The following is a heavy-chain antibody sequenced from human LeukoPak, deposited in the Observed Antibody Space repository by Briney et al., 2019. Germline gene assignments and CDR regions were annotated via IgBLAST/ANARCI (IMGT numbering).Heavy chain of an antibody. D-gene: IGHD6-19*01. CDR1: GFTFDDYA. J-gene: IGHJ3*02. CDR3: AKDMSVSVRAFDI. CDR2: ISWNSGSI. V-gene: IGHV3-9*01. Sequence: GGSLRLSCAASGFTFDDYAMHWVRQAPGKSLEWVSGISWNSGSIGYADSVKGRFTISRDNAKNSLYLQMNSLRAEDTALYYCAKDMSVSVRAFDIWGQGTMVTVSS.